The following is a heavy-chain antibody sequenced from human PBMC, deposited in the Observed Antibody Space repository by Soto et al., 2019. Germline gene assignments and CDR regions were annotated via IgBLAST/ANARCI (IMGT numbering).Heavy chain of an antibody. J-gene: IGHJ6*02. Sequence: SLRLSCSASGFTFSSYAMSWVRQAPGKGLEWVSAISGSGGSTYYADSVKGRFTISRDNSKNTLYLQMNSLRAEDTAVYYCAKGRRLVLSYYYGMDVWGQGTTVTVSS. CDR2: ISGSGGST. D-gene: IGHD6-19*01. CDR3: AKGRRLVLSYYYGMDV. CDR1: GFTFSSYA. V-gene: IGHV3-23*01.